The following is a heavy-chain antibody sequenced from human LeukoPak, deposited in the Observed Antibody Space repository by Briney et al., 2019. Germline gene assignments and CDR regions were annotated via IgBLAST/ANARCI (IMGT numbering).Heavy chain of an antibody. J-gene: IGHJ5*02. CDR2: INPNSGGT. CDR1: GYTFSDYY. D-gene: IGHD4-17*01. Sequence: VASVKVSCKGSGYTFSDYYLHWVRQAPGQGLAWMGLINPNSGGTHYAQKFQGRVSMTRDTSISTAYMEFSTLGSDDTAVYYCARGPQRQTTVTMYRFGPWGQGTLVTV. CDR3: ARGPQRQTTVTMYRFGP. V-gene: IGHV1-2*02.